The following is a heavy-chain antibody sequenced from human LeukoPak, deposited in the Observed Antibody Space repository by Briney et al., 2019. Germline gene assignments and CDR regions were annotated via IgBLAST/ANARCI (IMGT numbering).Heavy chain of an antibody. CDR3: ARGANYGGNAVENWFDP. CDR2: INHSGST. J-gene: IGHJ5*02. Sequence: SETLSLTCAVYGGSFSGYYWSWIRQPPGKGLEWMGEINHSGSTNYNPSLKSRVTISVDTTKNQFSLKRSSVTAADTAVYDCARGANYGGNAVENWFDPWGQGTLVTVS. V-gene: IGHV4-34*01. CDR1: GGSFSGYY. D-gene: IGHD4-23*01.